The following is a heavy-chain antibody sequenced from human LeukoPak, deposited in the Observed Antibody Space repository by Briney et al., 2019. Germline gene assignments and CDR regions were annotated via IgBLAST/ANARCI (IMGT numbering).Heavy chain of an antibody. J-gene: IGHJ5*02. CDR1: GYTFTSYG. CDR2: ISAYNGNT. D-gene: IGHD3-3*01. Sequence: ASVKVSCKASGYTFTSYGISWVRQAPGQGLEWMGWISAYNGNTNYAQKLQGRVTMTTDTSTSTAYMELRSLRSDDTAVYYCARDEKESEDFWSGLATYNWFDPWGQGTLVTVSS. V-gene: IGHV1-18*01. CDR3: ARDEKESEDFWSGLATYNWFDP.